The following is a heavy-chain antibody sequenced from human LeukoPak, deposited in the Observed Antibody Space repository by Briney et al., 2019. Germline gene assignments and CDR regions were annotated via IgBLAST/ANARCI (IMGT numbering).Heavy chain of an antibody. CDR3: ARAEATYYNIY. CDR1: GGSFSGYY. CDR2: INHSGST. Sequence: SETLSLTCAVYGGSFSGYYWSWIRQPPGKGLEWIGEINHSGSTNYNPSLKSRVTISVDTSKNKFSLKLSSVTAADTAVYYCARAEATYYNIYWGQGTLVTVSS. V-gene: IGHV4-34*01. D-gene: IGHD3-9*01. J-gene: IGHJ4*02.